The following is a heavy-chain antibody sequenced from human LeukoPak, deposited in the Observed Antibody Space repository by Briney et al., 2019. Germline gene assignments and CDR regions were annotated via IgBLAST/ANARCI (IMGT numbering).Heavy chain of an antibody. D-gene: IGHD3-22*01. V-gene: IGHV3-11*04. CDR2: ISSSGSTI. CDR1: GFTFSDYY. CDR3: ARDYYYDSSGYSGGRS. J-gene: IGHJ5*02. Sequence: TGGSLRLSCAASGFTFSDYYMSWIRQAPGKGLEWVSYISSSGSTIYYADSVKGRFTISRDNAKNSLYLQMNSLRAEDTAVYYCARDYYYDSSGYSGGRSWGQGTLVTVSS.